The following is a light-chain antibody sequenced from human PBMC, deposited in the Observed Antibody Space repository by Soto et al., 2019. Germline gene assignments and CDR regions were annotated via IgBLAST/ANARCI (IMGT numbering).Light chain of an antibody. V-gene: IGLV2-14*01. J-gene: IGLJ2*01. CDR1: NTDVGGYNY. CDR2: DVT. Sequence: QSVLTQPASVSGSPGQAITLSCTGTNTDVGGYNYVCWYHQQPGKAPQLIIYDVTNRPSGVSNRFSGSRSGNTASLTISGLKADDEADYFCRSYTSSNTVTFGGGTKVTVL. CDR3: RSYTSSNTVT.